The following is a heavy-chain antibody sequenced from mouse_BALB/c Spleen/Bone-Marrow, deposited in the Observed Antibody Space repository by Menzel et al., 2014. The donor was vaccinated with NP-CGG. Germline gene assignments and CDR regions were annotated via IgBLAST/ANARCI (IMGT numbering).Heavy chain of an antibody. CDR2: IRLKSNNYAT. V-gene: IGHV6-6*02. D-gene: IGHD2-4*01. CDR3: TRDYRDAMDY. Sequence: VQLKESGGGLVQPGGSMKLSCVASGFTSSNYWMNWVRQSPEKGLEWVGEIRLKSNNYATHYAESVKGRFTISRDDSKSSVYLRMNNLRAEDTGIYYCTRDYRDAMDYWGQGTSITVSS. J-gene: IGHJ4*01. CDR1: GFTSSNYW.